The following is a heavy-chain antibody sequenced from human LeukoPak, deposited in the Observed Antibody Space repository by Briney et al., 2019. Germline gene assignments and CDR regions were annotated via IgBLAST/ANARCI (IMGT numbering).Heavy chain of an antibody. D-gene: IGHD6-13*01. J-gene: IGHJ4*02. Sequence: GGSLRLSCAASGFTFSSYGMHWVRQAPAKGLEWVAVIWYDGSNKYYADSVKGRFTISRDNSKNTLYLQMNSLRAEDTAVYYCTTDRDSSSWSHFDYWGQGTLVTVSS. CDR2: IWYDGSNK. V-gene: IGHV3-33*01. CDR1: GFTFSSYG. CDR3: TTDRDSSSWSHFDY.